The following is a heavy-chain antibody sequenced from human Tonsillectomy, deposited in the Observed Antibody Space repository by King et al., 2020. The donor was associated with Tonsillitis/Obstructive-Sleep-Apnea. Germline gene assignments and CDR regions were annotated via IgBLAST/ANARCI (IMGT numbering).Heavy chain of an antibody. CDR3: ATGIAVRNAFDF. J-gene: IGHJ3*01. V-gene: IGHV1-46*01. D-gene: IGHD6-19*01. Sequence: QLVQSGAEVKPPGASVKVPCKASGYIFTSYFIHWVRQAPGQGLEWMGMINPRGGRTSYAPKFQGRVTMASDTSTRTVYLELSSLRSEDTAVYYCATGIAVRNAFDFWGQGTVVTVSS. CDR2: INPRGGRT. CDR1: GYIFTSYF.